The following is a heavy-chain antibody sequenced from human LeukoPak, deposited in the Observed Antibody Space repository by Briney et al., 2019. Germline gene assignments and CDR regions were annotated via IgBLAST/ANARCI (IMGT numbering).Heavy chain of an antibody. V-gene: IGHV3-48*01. CDR3: ARDLRAAAALFDY. D-gene: IGHD6-13*01. CDR2: ISSSSSTI. CDR1: GFTFSNYV. Sequence: GGSLRLSCAASGFTFSNYVMNWVRQAPGKGLEWVSYISSSSSTIYYADSVKGRFTISRDNAKNSLYLQMNSLRAEDTAVYYCARDLRAAAALFDYWGQGTLVTVSS. J-gene: IGHJ4*02.